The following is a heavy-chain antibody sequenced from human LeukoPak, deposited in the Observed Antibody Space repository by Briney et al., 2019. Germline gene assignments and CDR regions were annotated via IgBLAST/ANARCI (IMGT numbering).Heavy chain of an antibody. Sequence: PSETLSPTCAVYGGSFSGYYWSWIRQPPGKGLEWIGEINHSGSTNYNPSLKSRVTISVDTSKNQFSLKLSSVTAADTAVYYCARGDYGGFVDYWGQGTLVTVSS. D-gene: IGHD4-23*01. V-gene: IGHV4-34*01. CDR1: GGSFSGYY. J-gene: IGHJ4*02. CDR3: ARGDYGGFVDY. CDR2: INHSGST.